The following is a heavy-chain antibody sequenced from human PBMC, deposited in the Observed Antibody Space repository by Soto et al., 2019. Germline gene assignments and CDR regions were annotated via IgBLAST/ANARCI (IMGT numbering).Heavy chain of an antibody. CDR1: GLIFSNFE. V-gene: IGHV3-48*03. Sequence: GVSLRLSCAASGLIFSNFEMHWVRQAPGKGLEWVAYINTAGSTKYYAESVKGRFTIFRDNARTSLFLKINSLRAEDTAVYYCARAECSSPDCLTAYYSYGLDVWGQGSTVTVFS. J-gene: IGHJ6*02. CDR3: ARAECSSPDCLTAYYSYGLDV. CDR2: INTAGSTK. D-gene: IGHD3-9*01.